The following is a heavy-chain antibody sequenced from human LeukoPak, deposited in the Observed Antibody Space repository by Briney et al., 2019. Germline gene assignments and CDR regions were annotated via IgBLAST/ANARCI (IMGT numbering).Heavy chain of an antibody. CDR1: GGSISGGGYY. Sequence: PSETLSLTCTVSGGSISGGGYYCSWIRQHPGKGLGWIGYIYYSGSTYYNPSLKSRVTISVDTSKNQFSLKLSSVTAADTAVYYCARGYSRSWSPAGYFRHWGQGTLVTVSS. V-gene: IGHV4-31*03. CDR3: ARGYSRSWSPAGYFRH. D-gene: IGHD6-13*01. J-gene: IGHJ1*01. CDR2: IYYSGST.